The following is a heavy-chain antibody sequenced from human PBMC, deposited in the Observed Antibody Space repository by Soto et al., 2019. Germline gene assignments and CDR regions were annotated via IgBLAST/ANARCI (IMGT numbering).Heavy chain of an antibody. CDR1: GFTFSTYW. CDR2: IDQDGRER. CDR3: LCGGNCFVY. J-gene: IGHJ4*02. D-gene: IGHD3-16*01. Sequence: EVQLVESGGGLVQPGESLRLSCAASGFTFSTYWMTWVRQPPGKGLEWVANIDQDGRERYYVDSVRGRFTISRDNAKNSLYLPMNSLGVEDTAVYYCLCGGNCFVYWGQGTLVTVSP. V-gene: IGHV3-7*01.